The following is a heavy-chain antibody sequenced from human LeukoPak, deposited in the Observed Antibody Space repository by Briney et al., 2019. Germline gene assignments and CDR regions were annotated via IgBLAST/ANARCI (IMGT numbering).Heavy chain of an antibody. J-gene: IGHJ5*02. CDR1: GGSISTYY. CDR3: AGLGASGNGYLSWFDP. D-gene: IGHD3-22*01. Sequence: PSETLSLTCTVSGGSISTYYWSWIRQPPGKGLEWIGYIYYSGNSNYNPSLKSRVTISVDTSKNQFSLKLSSVTAADTAVYYCAGLGASGNGYLSWFDPWGQGTLVTVSS. V-gene: IGHV4-59*01. CDR2: IYYSGNS.